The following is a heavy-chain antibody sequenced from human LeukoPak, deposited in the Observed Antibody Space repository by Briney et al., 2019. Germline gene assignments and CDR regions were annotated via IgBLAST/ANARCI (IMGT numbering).Heavy chain of an antibody. CDR1: GYTFSCCS. CDR2: INNSGDDK. CDR3: ARELDRIQDLDS. J-gene: IGHJ4*02. Sequence: PGGSLRLSCAASGYTFSCCSMNWVRQAPGKGLEWLSSINNSGDDKYHADSVQGRFTISRDNAKNSLYLQMNSLSAEDTAVYYCARELDRIQDLDSWGQGTQVTVSS. V-gene: IGHV3-21*01. D-gene: IGHD1-1*01.